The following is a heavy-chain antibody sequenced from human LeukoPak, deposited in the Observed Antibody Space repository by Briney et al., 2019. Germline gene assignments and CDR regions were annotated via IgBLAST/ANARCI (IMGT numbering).Heavy chain of an antibody. CDR1: GGSISSYH. CDR3: ARHSRLDKSSLSWADY. V-gene: IGHV4-59*08. CDR2: IYYRGST. D-gene: IGHD2-2*03. J-gene: IGHJ4*02. Sequence: SETLSLTCTVSGGSISSYHWSWIRQPPGKGLEWIGYIYYRGSTNYNPSLKSRVTISVDTSKNQFSLKLSSVTAADTAVYYCARHSRLDKSSLSWADYWGQGTLVTVSS.